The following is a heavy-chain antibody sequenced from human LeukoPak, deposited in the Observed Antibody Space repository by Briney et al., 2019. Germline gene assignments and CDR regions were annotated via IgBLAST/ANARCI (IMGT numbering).Heavy chain of an antibody. V-gene: IGHV4-4*02. Sequence: PSQTLSLTCAVSGGSISSSNWRSWVRQPPGQGLEWTGEIYHSGSTNYDPSLKSRVTISVDKSKNQFSLRLNSVTAADTAVYYCARVRYGSSNYFDYWGQGTLVTVSS. CDR3: ARVRYGSSNYFDY. CDR1: GGSISSSNW. D-gene: IGHD3-10*01. CDR2: IYHSGST. J-gene: IGHJ4*02.